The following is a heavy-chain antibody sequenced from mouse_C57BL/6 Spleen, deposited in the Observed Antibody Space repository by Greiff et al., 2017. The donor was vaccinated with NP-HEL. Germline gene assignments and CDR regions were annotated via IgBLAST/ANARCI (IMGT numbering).Heavy chain of an antibody. Sequence: VKLMESGAELMKPGASVKLSCKATGYTFTGYWIEWVKQRPGHGLEWIGEIVPGSGGTNYNEKVKGKATFTADNSSNTAYMQISSLTTEDSAIYYCARALLLLRHKWYALDYWGQGTSVTVSS. V-gene: IGHV1-9*01. CDR1: GYTFTGYW. CDR2: IVPGSGGT. D-gene: IGHD1-1*01. J-gene: IGHJ4*01. CDR3: ARALLLLRHKWYALDY.